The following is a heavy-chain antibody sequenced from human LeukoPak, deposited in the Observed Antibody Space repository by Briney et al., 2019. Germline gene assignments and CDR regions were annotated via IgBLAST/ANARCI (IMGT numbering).Heavy chain of an antibody. J-gene: IGHJ4*02. CDR3: ARIIDSSGYYSDYFDY. D-gene: IGHD3-22*01. CDR2: LIPIFGTA. V-gene: IGHV1-69*01. Sequence: ASVKVSCNASGGTFSSYAISWVRQAPGQGLEWMRGLIPIFGTANYAQKFQGRVTITADESTSTAYMELSSLRSEDTAVYYCARIIDSSGYYSDYFDYWGQGTLVTGSS. CDR1: GGTFSSYA.